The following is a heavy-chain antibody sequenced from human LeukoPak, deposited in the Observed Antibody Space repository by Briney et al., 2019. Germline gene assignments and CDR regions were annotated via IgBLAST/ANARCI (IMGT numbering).Heavy chain of an antibody. CDR3: ARGLDIVVVPAAAYYFDY. Sequence: PSETLSLTCAVYGGSFSGYYWSWIRQPPGKGLEWIGEINHSGSTNYNPSLKSRVTISVDTSKNQFSLKLSSVTAADTAVYYCARGLDIVVVPAAAYYFDYWGQGTLVTVSS. V-gene: IGHV4-34*01. CDR2: INHSGST. CDR1: GGSFSGYY. J-gene: IGHJ4*02. D-gene: IGHD2-2*01.